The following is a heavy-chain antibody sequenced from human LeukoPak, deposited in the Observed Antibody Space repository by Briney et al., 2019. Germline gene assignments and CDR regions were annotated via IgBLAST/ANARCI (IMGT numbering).Heavy chain of an antibody. CDR3: ARGTTAMGATPSGDY. D-gene: IGHD1-26*01. J-gene: IGHJ4*02. CDR2: ISGSGGST. CDR1: GFTFSSYA. Sequence: GGSLRLSCAASGFTFSSYAMSWVRQAPGKGLEWVSAISGSGGSTYYADSVKGRFTISRDNSKNTLYLQMNSLRAEDTAVYYCARGTTAMGATPSGDYWGQGTLVTVSS. V-gene: IGHV3-23*01.